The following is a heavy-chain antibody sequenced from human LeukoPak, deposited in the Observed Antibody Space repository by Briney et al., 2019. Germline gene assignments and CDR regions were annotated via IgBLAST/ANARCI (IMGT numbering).Heavy chain of an antibody. CDR3: AREVGYCSGGSCYPPNYYYYYMDV. J-gene: IGHJ6*03. CDR2: ISSSSSYI. D-gene: IGHD2-15*01. CDR1: GFTFSSYS. Sequence: GGSLRLSCAASGFTFSSYSMNSVRQAPGKGLEWVSSISSSSSYIYYADSVKGRFTISRDNAKNSLYLQMNSLRAEDTAVYYCAREVGYCSGGSCYPPNYYYYYMDVWGKGTTVTVSS. V-gene: IGHV3-21*01.